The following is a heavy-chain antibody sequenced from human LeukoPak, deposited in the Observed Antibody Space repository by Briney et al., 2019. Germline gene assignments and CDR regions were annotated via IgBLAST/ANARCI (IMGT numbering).Heavy chain of an antibody. CDR3: ARDRSGYSGYDFFDY. CDR2: ISSSGSTI. CDR1: GFTFSSYE. V-gene: IGHV3-48*03. D-gene: IGHD5-12*01. Sequence: GGSLRLSCAASGFTFSSYEMNWVRQAPGKGLEWVSYISSSGSTIYYADSVKGRFTISRDNSKNTLYLQMNSLRAEDTAVYYCARDRSGYSGYDFFDYWGQGALVTVSS. J-gene: IGHJ4*02.